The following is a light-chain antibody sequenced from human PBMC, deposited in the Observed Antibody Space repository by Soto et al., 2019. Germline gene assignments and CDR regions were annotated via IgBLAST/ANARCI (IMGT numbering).Light chain of an antibody. CDR3: SSYTSSSTLV. Sequence: QSALTQPASVSGSPGQWITISCTGTSSDVGCYNYVSWYQQHPGKAPKLMIYDVSNRPSGVSNRFSGTKSGNPASLTISGLKAMDGADYYCSSYTSSSTLVFGGGTKVTVL. V-gene: IGLV2-14*01. CDR2: DVS. CDR1: SSDVGCYNY. J-gene: IGLJ2*01.